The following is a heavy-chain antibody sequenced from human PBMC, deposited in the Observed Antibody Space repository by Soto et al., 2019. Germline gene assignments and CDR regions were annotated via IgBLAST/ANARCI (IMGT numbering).Heavy chain of an antibody. D-gene: IGHD3-10*01. CDR1: GFTFRNFV. J-gene: IGHJ4*02. CDR2: ISYDGKNT. V-gene: IGHV3-30*18. Sequence: GGSLRLSCAASGFTFRNFVMHWVRQAPGKGLEWVALISYDGKNTNYVDSVKGRFTISRDNSKNTLYLQVNSLRPEDTAVYYCAKCNYGIALRTETHYWGKG. CDR3: AKCNYGIALRTETHY.